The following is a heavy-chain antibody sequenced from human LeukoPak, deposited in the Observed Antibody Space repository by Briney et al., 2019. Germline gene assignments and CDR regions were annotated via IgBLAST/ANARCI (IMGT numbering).Heavy chain of an antibody. CDR3: ARDRGYSTFDY. D-gene: IGHD4-23*01. CDR2: IKEDGSEI. V-gene: IGHV3-7*01. Sequence: GGSLRLSCAASAFTFSNYWMSWVRQAPGKGLEWVANIKEDGSEINYVGSVKGRFTISRDNAKNSLYLQMNSLRVDDTAVYYCARDRGYSTFDYWGQGTLVSVSS. J-gene: IGHJ4*02. CDR1: AFTFSNYW.